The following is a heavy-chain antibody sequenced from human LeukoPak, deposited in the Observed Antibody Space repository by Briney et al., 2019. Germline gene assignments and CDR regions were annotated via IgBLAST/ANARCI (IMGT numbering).Heavy chain of an antibody. V-gene: IGHV3-30*02. D-gene: IGHD1-1*01. Sequence: GWALTLSCLASGITFSNFGMHLLRQAPGTALEWVAFIREDGSNKYYADSVKGRFTISRDNSKNTLYLQMNSLRAEDTAVYYCAKDLAVPDKGLGYWGQGTLVTVSS. CDR1: GITFSNFG. CDR3: AKDLAVPDKGLGY. CDR2: IREDGSNK. J-gene: IGHJ4*02.